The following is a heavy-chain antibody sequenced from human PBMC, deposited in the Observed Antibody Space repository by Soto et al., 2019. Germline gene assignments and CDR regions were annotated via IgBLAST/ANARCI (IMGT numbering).Heavy chain of an antibody. CDR1: GCSISNYS. CDR3: ARHDSSSYFAVWDY. Sequence: PSETLSLTCTVSGCSISNYSWSSMRQPPGNGLEWIGFFYYSGSTNYNSSLKSRVTISVDTSKNQFSLKLSSVTAADTAVYYCARHDSSSYFAVWDYWGQGTLVTVS. CDR2: FYYSGST. J-gene: IGHJ4*02. D-gene: IGHD3-22*01. V-gene: IGHV4-59*08.